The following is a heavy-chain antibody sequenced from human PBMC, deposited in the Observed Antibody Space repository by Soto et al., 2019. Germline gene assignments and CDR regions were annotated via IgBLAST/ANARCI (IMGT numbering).Heavy chain of an antibody. V-gene: IGHV1-69*13. CDR1: GGTFCSYA. D-gene: IGHD2-15*01. J-gene: IGHJ6*02. CDR2: IIPIFGTA. CDR3: AFCSGGSCYSRNGYYGMDV. Sequence: SVKVSCKASGGTFCSYAISWVRQAPGQGLEWMGGIIPIFGTANYAQKFQGRVTITADESTSTAYMELSSLRSEDTAVYYRAFCSGGSCYSRNGYYGMDVWGQGNTVTVSS.